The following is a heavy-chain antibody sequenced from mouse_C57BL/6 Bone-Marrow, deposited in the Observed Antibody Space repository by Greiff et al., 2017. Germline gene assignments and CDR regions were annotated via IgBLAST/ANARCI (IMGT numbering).Heavy chain of an antibody. D-gene: IGHD2-2*01. J-gene: IGHJ3*01. CDR2: IYPGDGDT. V-gene: IGHV1-82*01. CDR3: ARGGYDAWFAY. Sequence: QVQLKQSGPELVKPGASVKISCKASGYAFSSSWMNWVKQRPGKGLEWIGRIYPGDGDTNYNGKFKGKATLTADKSSSTAYMQLSSLTSEDSAVXFGARGGYDAWFAYWGQGTLVTVSA. CDR1: GYAFSSSW.